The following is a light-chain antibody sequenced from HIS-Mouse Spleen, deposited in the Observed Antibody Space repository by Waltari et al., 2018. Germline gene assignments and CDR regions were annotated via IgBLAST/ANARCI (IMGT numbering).Light chain of an antibody. Sequence: EIVLTQSPGTLSLSPGERATLSCRASQSVSSSYLAWYQQKPGQAPRLLIYGASSRATGSPDRFSGSGSGTDFTLTISRLEPEDFAVYYCQQYGSSPPYMYTFGQGTKLEIK. CDR3: QQYGSSPPYMYT. V-gene: IGKV3-20*01. CDR1: QSVSSSY. CDR2: GAS. J-gene: IGKJ2*01.